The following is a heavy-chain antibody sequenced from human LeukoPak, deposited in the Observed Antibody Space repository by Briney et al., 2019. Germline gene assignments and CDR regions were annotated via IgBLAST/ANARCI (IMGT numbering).Heavy chain of an antibody. J-gene: IGHJ3*02. CDR2: IWYDGSNK. Sequence: PGGSLRLSCAASGFTFSRYGMHWVRQAPGKGLEWVAVIWYDGSNKYYADSVKGRFTISRDNSKNTLYLQMNSLRAEDTAVYYCARDQDYGAPGAFDIWGQGTMVTVSS. D-gene: IGHD4-17*01. V-gene: IGHV3-33*01. CDR3: ARDQDYGAPGAFDI. CDR1: GFTFSRYG.